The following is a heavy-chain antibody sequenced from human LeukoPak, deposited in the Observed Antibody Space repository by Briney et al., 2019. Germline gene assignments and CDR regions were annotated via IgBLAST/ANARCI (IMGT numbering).Heavy chain of an antibody. CDR2: ISFDGSQK. CDR3: ARRQYYYDSSGYSTLFDY. J-gene: IGHJ4*02. D-gene: IGHD3-22*01. Sequence: GGSLRLSCAASGFTFSNYGMHWVRQAPGKGLEWVALISFDGSQKYYADSVKGRFTISRDNAKNSLYLQMNSLRAEDTAVYYCARRQYYYDSSGYSTLFDYWGQGTLVTVSS. CDR1: GFTFSNYG. V-gene: IGHV3-33*01.